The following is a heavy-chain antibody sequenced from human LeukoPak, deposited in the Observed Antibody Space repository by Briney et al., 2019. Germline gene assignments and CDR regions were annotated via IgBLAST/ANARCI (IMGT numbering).Heavy chain of an antibody. J-gene: IGHJ4*02. V-gene: IGHV1-2*06. CDR3: ARNYYYDSSGSLDY. CDR1: GYTFTGYY. CDR2: INPNSGGT. D-gene: IGHD3-22*01. Sequence: ASVKVSCKASGYTFTGYYMHWVRQAPGPGLEWMGRINPNSGGTNYAQKFQGRVTMTRDTSISTAYMELSRLRSNDTAVYYCARNYYYDSSGSLDYWGQGTLVTVSS.